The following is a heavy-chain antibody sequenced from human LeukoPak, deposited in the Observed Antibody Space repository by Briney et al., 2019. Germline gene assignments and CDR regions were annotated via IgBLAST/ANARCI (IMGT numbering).Heavy chain of an antibody. J-gene: IGHJ4*02. D-gene: IGHD2-21*02. CDR2: IDSDGSST. CDR3: ARGSGGDADY. CDR1: GFTLSSYW. Sequence: PGGSLRLSCAAPGFTLSSYWMHWVRQAPGKGLVWVSRIDSDGSSTSYADSVKGRFTISRDNAKNTLYLQMNSLGAEDTAVYYCARGSGGDADYWGQGTLVTVSS. V-gene: IGHV3-74*01.